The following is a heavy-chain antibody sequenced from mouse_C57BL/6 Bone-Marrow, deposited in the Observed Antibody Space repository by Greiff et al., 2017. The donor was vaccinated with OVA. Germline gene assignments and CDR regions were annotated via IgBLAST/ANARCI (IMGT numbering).Heavy chain of an antibody. J-gene: IGHJ1*03. CDR3: AKMGLNWGTGYFDV. V-gene: IGHV2-5*01. D-gene: IGHD4-1*02. Sequence: VQLVESGPGLVQPSQSLSITCTVSGFSLTSYGVHWVRQSPGKGLEWLGVIWRGGSTDYNAAFMYRLSITKDNSKSQVFFKMNSLQADDTAIYYCAKMGLNWGTGYFDVWGTGTTVTVSS. CDR2: IWRGGST. CDR1: GFSLTSYG.